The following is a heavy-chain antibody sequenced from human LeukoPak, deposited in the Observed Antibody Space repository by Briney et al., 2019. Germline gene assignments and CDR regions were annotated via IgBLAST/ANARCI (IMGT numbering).Heavy chain of an antibody. D-gene: IGHD6-19*01. CDR2: IYHSGST. V-gene: IGHV4-4*02. J-gene: IGHJ6*02. Sequence: PSETLSLTCAVSGGSISSSNWWSWVRQPPGKGLEWIGEIYHSGSTNYNPSLKSRVTISVDKSKNQFSLKLSSVTAADTAVYYCARGIAVAGYYYYGMDVWGQGTTVTVSS. CDR1: GGSISSSNW. CDR3: ARGIAVAGYYYYGMDV.